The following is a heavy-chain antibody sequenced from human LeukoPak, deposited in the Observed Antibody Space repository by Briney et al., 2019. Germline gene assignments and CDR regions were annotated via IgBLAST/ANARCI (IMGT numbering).Heavy chain of an antibody. CDR2: FYHGGST. D-gene: IGHD2-15*01. CDR1: GYSISTGYY. CDR3: SRRRAGLRRDLWFDP. J-gene: IGHJ5*02. V-gene: IGHV4-38-2*02. Sequence: PSETLSLTCTVSGYSISTGYYWDWIRQPPGKGLEWIGIFYHGGSTYYNPSLKSRVTISVDTSKNQFSLKLRSVTAADTAVYFCSRRRAGLRRDLWFDPWGQGTLVTVSS.